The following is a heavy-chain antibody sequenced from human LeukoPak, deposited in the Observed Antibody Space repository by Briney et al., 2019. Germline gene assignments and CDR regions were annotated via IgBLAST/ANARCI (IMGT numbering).Heavy chain of an antibody. D-gene: IGHD2-8*01. CDR2: INPNSGGT. V-gene: IGHV1-2*02. CDR1: GYTFTGYY. Sequence: ASVKVSCKASGYTFTGYYMHWVRQAPGQGFEWMGWINPNSGGTNYAQKFQGRVTMTRDTSISTAYMELSRLRSDDTAVYYCARDRRRYCTNGVCRGGWFDPWGQGTLVTVSS. CDR3: ARDRRRYCTNGVCRGGWFDP. J-gene: IGHJ5*02.